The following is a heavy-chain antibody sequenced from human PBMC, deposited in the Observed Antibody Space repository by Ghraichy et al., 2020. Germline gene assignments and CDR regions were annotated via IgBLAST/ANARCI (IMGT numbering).Heavy chain of an antibody. CDR2: IIPIFGTA. Sequence: SVKVSCKASGGTFSSYAISWVRQAPGQGLEWMGGIIPIFGTANYAQKFQGRVTITADESTSTAYMELSSLRSEDTAVYYCARDRSSPGYSSGWRHDYWGQGTLVTVSS. CDR3: ARDRSSPGYSSGWRHDY. J-gene: IGHJ4*02. CDR1: GGTFSSYA. V-gene: IGHV1-69*13. D-gene: IGHD6-19*01.